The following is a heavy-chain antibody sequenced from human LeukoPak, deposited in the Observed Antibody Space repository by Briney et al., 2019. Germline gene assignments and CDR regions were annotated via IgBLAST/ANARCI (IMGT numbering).Heavy chain of an antibody. CDR3: ARYLRYSNWFDP. V-gene: IGHV1-24*01. Sequence: RASVKVSCKVSGYTLTELSMHWVRQAPGKGLEWMGGFDPEDGETIYAQKFQGRVTMTEDTSTDTAYMELSSLRSEDTAVYYCARYLRYSNWFDPWGQGTLVTVSS. CDR2: FDPEDGET. J-gene: IGHJ5*02. D-gene: IGHD3-9*01. CDR1: GYTLTELS.